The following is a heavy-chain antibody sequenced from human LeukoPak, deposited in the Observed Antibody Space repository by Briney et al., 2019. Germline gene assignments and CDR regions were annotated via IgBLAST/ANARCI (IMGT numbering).Heavy chain of an antibody. J-gene: IGHJ3*02. CDR1: GYTFTGYY. V-gene: IGHV1-2*02. Sequence: GASVKVSCKASGYTFTGYYLHWVRQAPGQGLEWMGWINPKSGGTNSAQRFQGRVTMTADSSISTAYMEMSRLRSGDTAVYYCARGDHVRIYAESSFDIWGQGTMVTVSS. CDR3: ARGDHVRIYAESSFDI. CDR2: INPKSGGT. D-gene: IGHD5/OR15-5a*01.